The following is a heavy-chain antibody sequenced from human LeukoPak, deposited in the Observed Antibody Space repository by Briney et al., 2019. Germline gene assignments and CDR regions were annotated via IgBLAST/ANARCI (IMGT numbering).Heavy chain of an antibody. CDR2: IYYSGST. V-gene: IGHV4-59*01. CDR3: ARGVGYCSSTSCYRHYYYMDV. J-gene: IGHJ6*03. D-gene: IGHD2-2*03. CDR1: GGSFSGYY. Sequence: SETLSLTCAVYGGSFSGYYWSWIRQPPGKGLEWIGYIYYSGSTNYNPSLKSRVTISVDTSKNQFSLKLSSVTAADTAVYYCARGVGYCSSTSCYRHYYYMDVWGKGTTVTVSS.